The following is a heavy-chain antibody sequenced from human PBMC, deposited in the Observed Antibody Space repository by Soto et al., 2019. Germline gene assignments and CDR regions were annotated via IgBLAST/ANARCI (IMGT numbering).Heavy chain of an antibody. CDR3: AREAYCGGDCYSPSFDY. Sequence: QVQLVQSGAEVKKPGSSVKVSCKASGGTFSSYAISWVRQAPGQGLEWMGGIIPIFGTANYAQKFQGRVTITADEPTSTAYMELSSLRSEDTAVYYCAREAYCGGDCYSPSFDYWGQGTLVTVSS. V-gene: IGHV1-69*01. CDR2: IIPIFGTA. CDR1: GGTFSSYA. J-gene: IGHJ4*02. D-gene: IGHD2-21*02.